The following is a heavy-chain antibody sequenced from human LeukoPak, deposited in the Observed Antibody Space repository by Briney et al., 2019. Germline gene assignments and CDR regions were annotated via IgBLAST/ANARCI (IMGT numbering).Heavy chain of an antibody. J-gene: IGHJ4*02. CDR1: GGSISSGSYY. V-gene: IGHV4-61*02. CDR2: IYTSGST. Sequence: PSQTLSLTCTVSGGSISSGSYYWSWIRQPAGKGLEWIGRIYTSGSTNYNPSLKSRVTISVDTSKNQFSLKLSSVTAADTAVYYCASHDYYDSSGFDYWGQGTLVTVSS. CDR3: ASHDYYDSSGFDY. D-gene: IGHD3-22*01.